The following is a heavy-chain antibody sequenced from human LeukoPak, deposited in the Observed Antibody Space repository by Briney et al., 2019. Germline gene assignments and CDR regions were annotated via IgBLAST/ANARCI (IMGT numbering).Heavy chain of an antibody. D-gene: IGHD5-18*01. CDR2: ISAYNGNT. V-gene: IGHV1-18*01. Sequence: VASVKVSCKASGGTFSSYAISWVRQAPGQGLEWMGWISAYNGNTNYAQKLQGRVTLTTDASTSTAYMELRSLRSDDTAVYYCARDSRRGYSYGYDYWGQGTLVTVSS. J-gene: IGHJ4*02. CDR3: ARDSRRGYSYGYDY. CDR1: GGTFSSYA.